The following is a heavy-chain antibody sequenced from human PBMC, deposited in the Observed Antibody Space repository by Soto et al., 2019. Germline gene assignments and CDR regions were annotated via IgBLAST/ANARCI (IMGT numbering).Heavy chain of an antibody. V-gene: IGHV1-69*12. CDR3: ARGGDSYDANYFDP. CDR2: IIPIFGIA. Sequence: QVQLVQSGAEVKKPGSSVKVSCKASGGTFSSDAISWVRQAPGQGLEWMGGIIPIFGIANYAQKFQGRVTIIADESTSTAYMELSSLRSEDTAVYYCARGGDSYDANYFDPWGQGTLVTVSS. D-gene: IGHD5-18*01. CDR1: GGTFSSDA. J-gene: IGHJ5*02.